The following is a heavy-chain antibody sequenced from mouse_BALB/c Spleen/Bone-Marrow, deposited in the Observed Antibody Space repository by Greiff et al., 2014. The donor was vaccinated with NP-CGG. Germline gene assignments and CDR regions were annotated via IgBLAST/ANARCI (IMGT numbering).Heavy chain of an antibody. Sequence: VMLVESGPGLVAPSQSLSITCTISGFSLTSYGVHRVRQPPGKGLEWLVVIWSDGSTTYNSALKSRLGISKDNSKSQVFLKMNSLQTDDTAMYYCARDGGYAMDYWGQGTSVTVSS. V-gene: IGHV2-6-1*01. CDR3: ARDGGYAMDY. J-gene: IGHJ4*01. CDR2: IWSDGST. CDR1: GFSLTSYG.